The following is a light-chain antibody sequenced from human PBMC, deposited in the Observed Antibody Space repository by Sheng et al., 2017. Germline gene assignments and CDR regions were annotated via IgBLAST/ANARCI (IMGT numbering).Light chain of an antibody. J-gene: IGKJ2*01. V-gene: IGKV3-20*01. CDR3: HQYGSSPPFT. CDR2: GAS. CDR1: QSVNSNY. Sequence: EIVLTQSPGTLSLSPGERAALSCRASQSVNSNYLAWYQQKPGQAPRLLIYGASSRATGIPDRFSGSGSGADFTLTISRLEPEDFAVYYCHQYGSSPPFTFGQGTKLEI.